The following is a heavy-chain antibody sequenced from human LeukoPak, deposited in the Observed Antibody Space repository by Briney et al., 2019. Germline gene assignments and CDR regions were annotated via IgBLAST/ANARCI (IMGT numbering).Heavy chain of an antibody. V-gene: IGHV3-30*04. D-gene: IGHD3-10*01. CDR3: AKSRSYTVRDAFEI. J-gene: IGHJ3*02. Sequence: GGSLRLSCAASGFTFSSYAIHWVRQAPGKGLEWVALISYDGSNKYYGESVKGRFTISRDQSKNTLYLQMNSLRAEDTAVYYCAKSRSYTVRDAFEIWGQGTRVTVSS. CDR2: ISYDGSNK. CDR1: GFTFSSYA.